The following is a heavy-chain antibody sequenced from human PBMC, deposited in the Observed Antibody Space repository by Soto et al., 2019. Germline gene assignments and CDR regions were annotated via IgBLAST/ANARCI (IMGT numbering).Heavy chain of an antibody. J-gene: IGHJ4*02. CDR2: ISGSGVST. V-gene: IGHV3-23*01. CDR3: AKGSTAISYKYFDY. D-gene: IGHD1-1*01. Sequence: GGSLRLSCAASGFTFSSYSISWVRQAPGKGLEWVSAISGSGVSTYYAESVKGRFTISRDNSKNTLYLQMNSLRAEDTAVYYCAKGSTAISYKYFDYWGQGTLVTVSS. CDR1: GFTFSSYS.